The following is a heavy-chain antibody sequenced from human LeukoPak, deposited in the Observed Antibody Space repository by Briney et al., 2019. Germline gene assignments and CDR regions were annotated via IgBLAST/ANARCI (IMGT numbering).Heavy chain of an antibody. Sequence: GXIXXYYXXXIRQHAGKXLEWIGRIYTSGSTNYNPSLKSRVTMSVDTSKNQFSLKLSSVTAADTAVYYCAREDSSGWYYFDYWGQGTLVTVSS. D-gene: IGHD6-19*01. V-gene: IGHV4-4*07. CDR3: AREDSSGWYYFDY. CDR1: GXIXXYY. J-gene: IGHJ4*02. CDR2: IYTSGST.